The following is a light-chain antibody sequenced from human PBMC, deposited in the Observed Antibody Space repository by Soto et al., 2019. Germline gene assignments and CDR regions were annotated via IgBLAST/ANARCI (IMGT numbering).Light chain of an antibody. J-gene: IGLJ2*01. V-gene: IGLV2-11*01. CDR1: SRDVGGYNY. CDR2: DVT. Sequence: QSALTQPRSVSGSPGQSVTISCTGTSRDVGGYNYVSWYQQYPDKAPKLIVYDVTQRPSGVPDRFSGSKSGTTASLTISGLQAEDVADYFCCSYAGSYNFVVFGGGTKVTVL. CDR3: CSYAGSYNFVV.